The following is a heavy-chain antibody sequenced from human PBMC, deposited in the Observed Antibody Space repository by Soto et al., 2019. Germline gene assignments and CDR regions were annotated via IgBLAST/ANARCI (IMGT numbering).Heavy chain of an antibody. CDR2: IYQSGST. Sequence: SETLSLTCAFSGGAISSSKWWSWVRQPPGKGLEWIGEIYQSGSTNYNPSLKSRVGISVDKSKNQFSLKLDSVTAADTAVYYCARCLLAYCGGDCALFDSWGQGIMVTVSS. CDR3: ARCLLAYCGGDCALFDS. V-gene: IGHV4-4*02. D-gene: IGHD2-21*02. J-gene: IGHJ4*02. CDR1: GGAISSSKW.